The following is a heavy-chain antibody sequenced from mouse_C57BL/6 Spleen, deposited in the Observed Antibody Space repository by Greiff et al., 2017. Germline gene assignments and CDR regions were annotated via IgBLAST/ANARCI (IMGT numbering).Heavy chain of an antibody. D-gene: IGHD1-1*01. V-gene: IGHV3-6*01. CDR3: ARDGDYYGSSYGAMDY. J-gene: IGHJ4*01. CDR2: ISYDGSN. CDR1: GYSITSGYY. Sequence: EVHLVESGPGLVKPSQSLSLTCSVTGYSITSGYYWNWIRQFPGNKLEWMGYISYDGSNNYNPSLKNRISITRDTSKNQFFLKLNSVTTEDTATXYCARDGDYYGSSYGAMDYWGQGTSVTVSS.